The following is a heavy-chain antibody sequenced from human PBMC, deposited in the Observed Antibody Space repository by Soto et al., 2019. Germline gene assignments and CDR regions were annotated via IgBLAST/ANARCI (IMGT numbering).Heavy chain of an antibody. Sequence: QVQLQESGPGLVKPSQTLTLTCTVSGGSISSGSFYWSWIRQHPGKGLEWIGHISDSGSSYYNPSLDSPVTISVGTSKNQFSLKLSAVTAADPAVYFCARTTFYDIFTAYYSLFDYWGQGTLVTVSS. CDR3: ARTTFYDIFTAYYSLFDY. V-gene: IGHV4-31*01. J-gene: IGHJ4*02. CDR2: ISDSGSS. D-gene: IGHD3-9*01. CDR1: GGSISSGSFY.